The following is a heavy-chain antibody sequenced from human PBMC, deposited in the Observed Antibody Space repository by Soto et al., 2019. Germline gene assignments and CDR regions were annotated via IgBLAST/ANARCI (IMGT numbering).Heavy chain of an antibody. CDR2: ISYDGSNK. J-gene: IGHJ4*02. V-gene: IGHV3-30*18. CDR3: AKGLGSVVPIMITFGGAQAPDY. D-gene: IGHD3-16*01. Sequence: QVQLVESGGGVVQPGRSLRLSCAASGFTFSSYGMHWVRQAPGKGLEWVAVISYDGSNKYYADSVKGRFTISRDNSKNTLYLQMNSLRAEDTAVYYCAKGLGSVVPIMITFGGAQAPDYWGQGTLVTVSS. CDR1: GFTFSSYG.